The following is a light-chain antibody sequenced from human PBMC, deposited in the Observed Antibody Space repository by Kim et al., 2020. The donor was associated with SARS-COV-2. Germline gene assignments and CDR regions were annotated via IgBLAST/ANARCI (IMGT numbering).Light chain of an antibody. V-gene: IGKV3-11*01. Sequence: EIVLTQSPATLSLSPGERASLSCRASQSLSSFLAWYQQKPGQAPRLLIYDASNRATGIPARFSGSGSGTDFTLTISSLEPDDFAVYYCQQRTNWPPWTFGQGTKVEIK. CDR2: DAS. J-gene: IGKJ1*01. CDR1: QSLSSF. CDR3: QQRTNWPPWT.